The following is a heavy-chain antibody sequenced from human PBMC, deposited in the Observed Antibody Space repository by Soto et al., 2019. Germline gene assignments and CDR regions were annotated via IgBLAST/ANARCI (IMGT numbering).Heavy chain of an antibody. CDR3: ARYQSVRIQLWTETHLDY. Sequence: PGGSLRLSCAASGFTYRSYEMNWVRQAPGNGLEWMSYISSSGSTIYYAESVKGRFTSSRDNAKNSLYLQMNSLRAEDTAVYYCARYQSVRIQLWTETHLDYGGQGTLVTVSS. V-gene: IGHV3-48*03. CDR2: ISSSGSTI. J-gene: IGHJ4*02. CDR1: GFTYRSYE. D-gene: IGHD5-18*01.